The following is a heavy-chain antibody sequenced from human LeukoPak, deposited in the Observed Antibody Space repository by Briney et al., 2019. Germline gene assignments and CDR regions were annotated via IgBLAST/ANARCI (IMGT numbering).Heavy chain of an antibody. J-gene: IGHJ4*02. CDR2: ISGGSGTT. D-gene: IGHD3-9*01. CDR3: AKFYDILTGYFDY. CDR1: GFTFSSYA. Sequence: GGSLRLSCAASGFTFSSYAMSWGRQSPGKGLEWVSGISGGSGTTYYAFYADSVKGRVTVSRDNSKNTLYLQMNSLRAEDTAVHYCAKFYDILTGYFDYWGQGTLVTVSS. V-gene: IGHV3-23*01.